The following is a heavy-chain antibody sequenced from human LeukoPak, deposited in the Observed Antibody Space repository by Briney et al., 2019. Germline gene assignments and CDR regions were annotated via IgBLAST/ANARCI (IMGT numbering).Heavy chain of an antibody. Sequence: SETLSLTCAVYGGSFSGYYWSWIRQPPGKGLEWIGEINHSGSTNYNPSLKSRVTISVDKSKNQFSLKLSSVTAADTAVYYWAREIIRYYYGSGSHSNRYFDYWGQGTLVTVSS. CDR3: AREIIRYYYGSGSHSNRYFDY. D-gene: IGHD3-10*01. J-gene: IGHJ4*02. CDR1: GGSFSGYY. V-gene: IGHV4-34*01. CDR2: INHSGST.